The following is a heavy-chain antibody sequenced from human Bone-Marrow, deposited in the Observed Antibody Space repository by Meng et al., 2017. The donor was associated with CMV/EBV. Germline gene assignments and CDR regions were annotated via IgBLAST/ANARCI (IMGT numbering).Heavy chain of an antibody. CDR3: ARAATRIAARRAAGNWFDP. V-gene: IGHV3-74*01. CDR2: INSDGSST. J-gene: IGHJ5*02. D-gene: IGHD6-6*01. Sequence: ETLSLTCAASGFTFSSYWMHWVRQAPGKGLVWVSRINSDGSSTSYADSVKGRFTISRDNAKNTLYLQMNSRRAEDTAVYYCARAATRIAARRAAGNWFDPWGQGTLVTVSS. CDR1: GFTFSSYW.